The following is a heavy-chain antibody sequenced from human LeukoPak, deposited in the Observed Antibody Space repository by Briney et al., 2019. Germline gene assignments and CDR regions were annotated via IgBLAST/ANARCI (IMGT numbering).Heavy chain of an antibody. V-gene: IGHV3-48*03. CDR2: ISSSGSTI. J-gene: IGHJ4*02. CDR1: GFTFSSYE. D-gene: IGHD3-9*01. Sequence: QPGGSLRLSCAASGFTFSSYEMNWVRQAPGKGLEWVSYISSSGSTIYYADSVKGRFTISRDNAKNSLYLQMNSLRAEDTAVYYCARGSSQYYDILTAWNWGQGTLVTVSS. CDR3: ARGSSQYYDILTAWN.